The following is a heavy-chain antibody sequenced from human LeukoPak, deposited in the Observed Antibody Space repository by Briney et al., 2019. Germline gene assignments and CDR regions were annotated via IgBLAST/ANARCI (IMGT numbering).Heavy chain of an antibody. CDR1: GVIFSNAW. V-gene: IGHV3-15*01. CDR3: ATEFAVGATFFDS. D-gene: IGHD1-26*01. Sequence: GGSLRLSCAASGVIFSNAWMSWVRQAPGKGLEWVGRIKIKTDGGTADYATPVKGRFTISRDDSKNTLYLQMNSLKIGDTAVYYCATEFAVGATFFDSWGQGTLVTVSS. CDR2: IKIKTDGGTA. J-gene: IGHJ4*02.